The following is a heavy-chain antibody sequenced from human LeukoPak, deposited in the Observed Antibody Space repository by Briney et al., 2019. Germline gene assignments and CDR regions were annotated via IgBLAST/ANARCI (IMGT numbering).Heavy chain of an antibody. D-gene: IGHD3-22*01. CDR1: GFTFSSYG. J-gene: IGHJ1*01. Sequence: GGSLRLSCAASGFTFSSYGMHWVRQAPGKGLEWVAVIWYDGSNKYYADSVKGRFTISRDNSKNTLYLQINSLRAEDTAVYYCARGRSYDSSGYYYATHWGQGTLVTVSS. V-gene: IGHV3-33*01. CDR2: IWYDGSNK. CDR3: ARGRSYDSSGYYYATH.